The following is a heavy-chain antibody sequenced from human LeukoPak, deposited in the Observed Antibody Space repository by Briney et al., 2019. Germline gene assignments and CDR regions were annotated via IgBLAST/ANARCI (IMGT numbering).Heavy chain of an antibody. D-gene: IGHD4-17*01. Sequence: SETLSLTCAAYGGSFSGYYWSWIRQPPGKGLEWIGEINHSGSTNYNPSLKSRVTISVDTSKNQFSLKLSSVTAADTAVYYCARSYGDYVYYFDYWGQGTLVTVSS. J-gene: IGHJ4*02. CDR3: ARSYGDYVYYFDY. V-gene: IGHV4-34*01. CDR1: GGSFSGYY. CDR2: INHSGST.